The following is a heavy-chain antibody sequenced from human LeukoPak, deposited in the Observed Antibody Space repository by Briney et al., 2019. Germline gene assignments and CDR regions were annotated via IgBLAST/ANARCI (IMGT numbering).Heavy chain of an antibody. CDR3: ARYSSSSYPLFGGYGMDV. V-gene: IGHV3-23*01. J-gene: IGHJ6*02. D-gene: IGHD6-6*01. CDR2: IRGSGGST. Sequence: PGGSLRLSCAASGFTFSSYAMSWVRQAPGKGLEWVSAIRGSGGSTYYADSVKGRFTISRDNSKNTLYLQMNSLRAEDTAVYYCARYSSSSYPLFGGYGMDVWGQGTTVTVSS. CDR1: GFTFSSYA.